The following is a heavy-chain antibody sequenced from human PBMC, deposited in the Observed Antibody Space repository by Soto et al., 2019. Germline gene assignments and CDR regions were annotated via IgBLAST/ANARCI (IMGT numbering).Heavy chain of an antibody. CDR1: GGTFTRYS. CDR3: ARGFNVYYFDY. D-gene: IGHD3-16*01. Sequence: ASVKVSCKASGGTFTRYSITWVRQAPGQGREWMGWINAGNGNTKYSQKFQGRVTITRDTSASTAYMELSSLRSEDTAVYYCARGFNVYYFDYWGQGTLVTVSS. CDR2: INAGNGNT. V-gene: IGHV1-3*01. J-gene: IGHJ4*02.